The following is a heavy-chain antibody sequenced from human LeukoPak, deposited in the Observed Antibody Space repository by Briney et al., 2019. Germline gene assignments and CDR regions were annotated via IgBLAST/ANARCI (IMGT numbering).Heavy chain of an antibody. J-gene: IGHJ4*02. Sequence: ASVKVSCKASGYTFSSYYMHWVRQAPGQGLEWMGIISTSGGSTTYAQKFQGRVTMTRDTSTSTIYMELSSLRSEDTAVFYCARDRDGYNSFDYWGQETLVTVSS. CDR3: ARDRDGYNSFDY. V-gene: IGHV1-46*01. CDR1: GYTFSSYY. D-gene: IGHD5-24*01. CDR2: ISTSGGST.